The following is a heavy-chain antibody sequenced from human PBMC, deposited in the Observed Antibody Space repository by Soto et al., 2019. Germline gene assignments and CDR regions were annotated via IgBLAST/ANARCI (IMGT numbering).Heavy chain of an antibody. D-gene: IGHD3-10*01. CDR2: TYYRSKWYI. Sequence: QTLSLTCRISGDSVSGNGAAWNWIRQSQSRGLEWLGRTYYRSKWYIEYAPSVTGRMTITPDTSKNQFSLQLNSVTPEDTAVYYRATGMLIRGHHYYMDVCGQGTSVNVSS. J-gene: IGHJ6*03. V-gene: IGHV6-1*01. CDR1: GDSVSGNGAA. CDR3: ATGMLIRGHHYYMDV.